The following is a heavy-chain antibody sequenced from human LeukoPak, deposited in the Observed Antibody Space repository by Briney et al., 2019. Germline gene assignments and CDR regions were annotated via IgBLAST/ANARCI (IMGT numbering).Heavy chain of an antibody. Sequence: PSETLSLTCTVSGGSISSYYRSWIRQPPGKGLEWIGYINDSGSTNSNPSLKSRVTMSVDTYKNQFSLKLSSVTAADTAVYYCTRRGRNNWGEGNDYWGQGTLVTVSS. CDR1: GGSISSYY. J-gene: IGHJ4*02. D-gene: IGHD1-1*01. V-gene: IGHV4-59*08. CDR3: TRRGRNNWGEGNDY. CDR2: INDSGST.